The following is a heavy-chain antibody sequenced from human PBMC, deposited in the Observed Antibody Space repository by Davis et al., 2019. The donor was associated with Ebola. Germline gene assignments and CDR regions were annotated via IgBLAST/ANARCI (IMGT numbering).Heavy chain of an antibody. CDR1: GFVFRNYV. D-gene: IGHD2-2*01. CDR2: LGTSADT. CDR3: AKDTSNIWFDM. J-gene: IGHJ3*02. V-gene: IGHV3-23*01. Sequence: GESLKISCAASGFVFRNYVMSWVSQAPGKGLEWVSTLGTSADTYYADSLKGRFTISRDNSKNTLYLQMNGLRVEDTAIYYCAKDTSNIWFDMWGQGTNVTVSS.